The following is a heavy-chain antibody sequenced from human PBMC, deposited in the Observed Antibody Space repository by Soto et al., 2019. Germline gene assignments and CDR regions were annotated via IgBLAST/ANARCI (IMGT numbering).Heavy chain of an antibody. J-gene: IGHJ4*02. D-gene: IGHD6-19*01. CDR3: ARVGSDSSGWYVFDY. Sequence: ASVKVSCKASGYTFTSYGISWVRQAPGQGLEWMGWTSAYNGNTNYAQKLQGRVTMTTDTSTSTAYMELRSLRSDDTAVYYCARVGSDSSGWYVFDYWGQGTLVTVSS. CDR2: TSAYNGNT. V-gene: IGHV1-18*04. CDR1: GYTFTSYG.